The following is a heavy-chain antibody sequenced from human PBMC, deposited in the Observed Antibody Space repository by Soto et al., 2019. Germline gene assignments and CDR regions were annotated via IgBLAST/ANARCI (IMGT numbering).Heavy chain of an antibody. V-gene: IGHV1-2*02. Sequence: ASVKVSCKASGYTFTGYYMHWVRQAPGQGLEWMGWINPNSGGTNYAQKFQGRVIMTRDTSISTAYMELSRLRSDDTAVYYCARGRDYDYVWGSYRSHPYFDYWGQGTLVTVSS. CDR1: GYTFTGYY. CDR3: ARGRDYDYVWGSYRSHPYFDY. J-gene: IGHJ4*02. CDR2: INPNSGGT. D-gene: IGHD3-16*02.